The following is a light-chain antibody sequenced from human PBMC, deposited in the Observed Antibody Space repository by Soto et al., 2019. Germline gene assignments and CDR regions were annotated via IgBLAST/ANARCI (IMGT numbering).Light chain of an antibody. CDR1: QSINNRY. Sequence: EIVLTQSPGTLSLSPGERATLSCRASQSINNRYFAWYQQKPGQAPRLLIYGASSRATGIPDRIVGSGSGTDFTLPISRLEPEDFTVYYCQQFGSSPGFTFGPGTKVDIK. V-gene: IGKV3-20*01. CDR2: GAS. CDR3: QQFGSSPGFT. J-gene: IGKJ3*01.